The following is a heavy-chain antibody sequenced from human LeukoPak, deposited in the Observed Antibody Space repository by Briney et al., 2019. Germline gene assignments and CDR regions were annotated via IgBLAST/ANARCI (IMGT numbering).Heavy chain of an antibody. CDR1: GFTVSSNY. CDR2: INHSGST. CDR3: ARGRRTPGYYYGMDV. Sequence: GSLRLSCAASGFTVSSNYMSWIRQPPGKGLEWIGEINHSGSTNYNPSLKSRVTISVDTSKNQFSLKLSSVTAADTAVYYCARGRRTPGYYYGMDVWGQGTTVTVSS. J-gene: IGHJ6*02. V-gene: IGHV4-34*01.